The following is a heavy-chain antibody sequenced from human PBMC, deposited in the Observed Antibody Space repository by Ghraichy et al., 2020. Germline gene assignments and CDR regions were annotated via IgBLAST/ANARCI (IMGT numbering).Heavy chain of an antibody. J-gene: IGHJ6*03. CDR2: IYYSGST. CDR1: GGSISSYY. CDR3: ARVRPYSCSWYDYYYVDV. D-gene: IGHD6-13*01. Sequence: SQTLSLTCTVSGGSISSYYWSWIRQPPGKGLEWIGYIYYSGSTNYNPSLTIRVTISVDTSKNQFFLKLSSVTAADTAVYYCARVRPYSCSWYDYYYVDVWGKVTTVTVSS. V-gene: IGHV4-59*01.